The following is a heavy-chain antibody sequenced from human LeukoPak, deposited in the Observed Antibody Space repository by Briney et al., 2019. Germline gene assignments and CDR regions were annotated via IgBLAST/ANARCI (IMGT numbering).Heavy chain of an antibody. D-gene: IGHD6-13*01. V-gene: IGHV3-23*01. Sequence: GGALRLSCAASGFAFINYAVTWVRQAPGKGPEWVSAISSTGSNTYFADSVRGRFTIFRDNSKYTLYLQMNSLRAEDTAMYYCARHDSGGHIAAAERERIAAFDIWGQGTMVTVSS. CDR1: GFAFINYA. J-gene: IGHJ3*02. CDR3: ARHDSGGHIAAAERERIAAFDI. CDR2: ISSTGSNT.